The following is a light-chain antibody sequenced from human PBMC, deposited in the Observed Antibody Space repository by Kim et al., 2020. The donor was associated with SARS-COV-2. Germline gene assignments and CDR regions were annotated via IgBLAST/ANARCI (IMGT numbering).Light chain of an antibody. CDR2: KAS. V-gene: IGKV1-5*03. CDR3: QQYNSYPWT. J-gene: IGKJ1*01. CDR1: QSISNW. Sequence: DIQVTQSPSILSASVGDRVTISCRASQSISNWLAWYQQKPGKAPKLLIYKASSLQSGVPSRFSGSGSGTEFTLTVSSLQPDDFATYYCQQYNSYPWTFGQGTKVDIK.